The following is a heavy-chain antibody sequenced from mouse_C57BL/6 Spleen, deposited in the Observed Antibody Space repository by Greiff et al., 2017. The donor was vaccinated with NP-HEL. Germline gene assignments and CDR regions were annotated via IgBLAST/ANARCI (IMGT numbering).Heavy chain of an antibody. V-gene: IGHV1-82*01. CDR3: ARSRLRDYAMDY. J-gene: IGHJ4*01. D-gene: IGHD1-2*01. Sequence: QVQLQQSGPELVKPGASVKISCKASGYAFSSSWMNWVKQRPGKGLEWIGRIYPGDGDTNYNGKFKGKATLTADKSSSTAYMQLSSLTSEDSAVYFCARSRLRDYAMDYWGQGTSVTVSS. CDR1: GYAFSSSW. CDR2: IYPGDGDT.